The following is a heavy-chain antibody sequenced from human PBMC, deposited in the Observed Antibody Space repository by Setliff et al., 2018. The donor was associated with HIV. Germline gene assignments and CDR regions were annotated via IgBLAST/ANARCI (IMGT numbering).Heavy chain of an antibody. CDR1: GGTFSNYY. D-gene: IGHD2-2*01. V-gene: IGHV4-34*01. CDR3: AGGKDTSSYSPSHYYYYMDV. CDR2: INHYGAT. Sequence: ETLSLTCAVYGGTFSNYYWSWIRQPPGKGLQWIGEINHYGATYYNPSLRGRVTISTDTSKNQFSLTLTSVTAADTAVYYCAGGKDTSSYSPSHYYYYMDVWGKGTTVTVSS. J-gene: IGHJ6*03.